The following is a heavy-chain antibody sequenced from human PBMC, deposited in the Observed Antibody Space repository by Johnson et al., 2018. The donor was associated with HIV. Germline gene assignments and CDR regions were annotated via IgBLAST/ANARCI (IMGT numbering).Heavy chain of an antibody. CDR3: AREVGSWYSSSSGAFDI. V-gene: IGHV3-30-3*01. CDR2: ISYDGSNK. J-gene: IGHJ3*02. CDR1: GFTFSSYA. Sequence: QVQLVESGGGVVQPGRSLRLSCAASGFTFSSYAMHWVRQAPGKGLEWVAVISYDGSNKYYADSVKGRFTISRDNSKNTLFLQMNSLRAEDTAVYYCAREVGSWYSSSSGAFDIWGQGTMVTVSS. D-gene: IGHD6-6*01.